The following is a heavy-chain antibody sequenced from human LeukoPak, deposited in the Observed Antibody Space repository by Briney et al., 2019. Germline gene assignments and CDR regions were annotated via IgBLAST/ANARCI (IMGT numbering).Heavy chain of an antibody. J-gene: IGHJ3*02. CDR2: ISYDGSNK. CDR1: GFTFGSYA. V-gene: IGHV3-30*01. D-gene: IGHD3-3*01. Sequence: GRSLRLSCAASGFTFGSYAMHWVRQAPGKGLEWVAVISYDGSNKYYADSVKGRFTISRDNSKNTLYLQMNSLRAEDTAVYYCARDLRFGGAFDIWGQGTMVTVSS. CDR3: ARDLRFGGAFDI.